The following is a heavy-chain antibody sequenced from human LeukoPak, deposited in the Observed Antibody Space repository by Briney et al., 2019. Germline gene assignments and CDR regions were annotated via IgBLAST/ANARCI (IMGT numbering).Heavy chain of an antibody. CDR2: INHSGST. D-gene: IGHD6-13*01. V-gene: IGHV4-34*01. J-gene: IGHJ4*02. CDR1: GGSFSGYY. CDR3: ARGVAAAGRHGTFDY. Sequence: PSETLSLTCAVYGGSFSGYYWSWIRQPPGKGLEWIGEINHSGSTNYNPSLKSRVTISVDTSKNKFSLKLSSVTAADTAVYYCARGVAAAGRHGTFDYWGQGTLVTVSS.